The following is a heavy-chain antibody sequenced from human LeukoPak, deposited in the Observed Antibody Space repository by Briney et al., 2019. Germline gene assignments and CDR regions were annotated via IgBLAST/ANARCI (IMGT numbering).Heavy chain of an antibody. D-gene: IGHD3-10*01. CDR1: GFSFSSYA. CDR2: ISYDGSNK. CDR3: ARDFLLWFGGDAFDI. Sequence: SGGSLRLSCAASGFSFSSYAMHWVRQAPGKGLEWVAVISYDGSNKYYADSVKGRFTISRDNSKNTVFMQMNGLRADDTALYYCARDFLLWFGGDAFDIWGQGTMVTVS. V-gene: IGHV3-30*04. J-gene: IGHJ3*02.